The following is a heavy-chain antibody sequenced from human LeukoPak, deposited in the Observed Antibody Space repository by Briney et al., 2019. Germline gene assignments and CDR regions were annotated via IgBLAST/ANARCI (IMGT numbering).Heavy chain of an antibody. V-gene: IGHV1-46*01. J-gene: IGHJ4*02. Sequence: ASVKVSCKASVYTFTSYYMHWVRQAPGRRRKSLGRINPSGSSRSYAKKFQCRVTITRVTTTRTVYMELSTLRSEDTAVYYCAREQYYYDSREAGYWGQGTLVTVSS. CDR1: VYTFTSYY. CDR3: AREQYYYDSREAGY. CDR2: INPSGSSR. D-gene: IGHD3-22*01.